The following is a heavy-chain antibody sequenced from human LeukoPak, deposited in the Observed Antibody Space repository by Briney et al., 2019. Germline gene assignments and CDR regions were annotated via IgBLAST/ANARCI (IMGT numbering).Heavy chain of an antibody. D-gene: IGHD3-3*01. J-gene: IGHJ4*02. Sequence: SETLSLTCAVYGGSFSGYYWSWIRQPPGKGLEWIGEMNHSGSTNYNPSLKSRVTISVDTSKNQFSLKLSSVTAADTAVYYCARVKAIYFDYWGQGTLVTVSS. CDR2: MNHSGST. CDR3: ARVKAIYFDY. CDR1: GGSFSGYY. V-gene: IGHV4-34*01.